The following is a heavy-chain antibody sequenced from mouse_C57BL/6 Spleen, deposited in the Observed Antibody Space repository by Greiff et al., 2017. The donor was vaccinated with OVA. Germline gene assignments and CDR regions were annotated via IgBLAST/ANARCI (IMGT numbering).Heavy chain of an antibody. CDR3: TTRGSNYCDD. V-gene: IGHV14-1*01. CDR1: GFNIKDYY. Sequence: VHVKQSGAELVRPGASVKLSCTASGFNIKDYYMHWVKQRPEQGLEWIGRIDPEDGDTEYAPKFQGKATMTADTSSNTAYLQLSSLTYEDTAVYYCTTRGSNYCDDWGQGTTLTVSS. J-gene: IGHJ2*01. D-gene: IGHD1-1*01. CDR2: IDPEDGDT.